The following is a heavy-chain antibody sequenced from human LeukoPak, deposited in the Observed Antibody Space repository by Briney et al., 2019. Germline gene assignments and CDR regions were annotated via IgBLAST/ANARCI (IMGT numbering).Heavy chain of an antibody. V-gene: IGHV4-59*01. Sequence: PSETLSLTCTVSGGSISSYYWSWIRQPPGKGLEWIGYIYYSGSTNYNPSLKSRVTISADTSKNQFSLKLSSVTAADTAVYYCAREVAVAGFEDRYYYGMDVWGQGTTVTVSS. CDR1: GGSISSYY. J-gene: IGHJ6*02. CDR3: AREVAVAGFEDRYYYGMDV. D-gene: IGHD6-19*01. CDR2: IYYSGST.